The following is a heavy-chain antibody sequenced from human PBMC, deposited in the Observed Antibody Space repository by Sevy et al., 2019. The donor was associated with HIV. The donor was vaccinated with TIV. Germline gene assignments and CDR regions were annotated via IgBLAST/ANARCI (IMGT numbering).Heavy chain of an antibody. V-gene: IGHV3-15*01. CDR2: IKSKTDGGTI. CDR3: TAVAAGTALDFDY. J-gene: IGHJ4*02. D-gene: IGHD6-19*01. CDR1: GFTFRSKW. Sequence: GGSLRLSCAASGFTFRSKWMSWVRQALGKGLEWVGRIKSKTDGGTIDYAAPVKGRLTISRDDSRNTLYLQMNSLKTEDTAVYYCTAVAAGTALDFDYWGQGTLVTVSS.